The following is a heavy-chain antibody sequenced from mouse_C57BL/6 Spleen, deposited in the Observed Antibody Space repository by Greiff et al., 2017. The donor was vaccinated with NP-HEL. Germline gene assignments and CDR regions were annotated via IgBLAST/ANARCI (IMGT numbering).Heavy chain of an antibody. D-gene: IGHD2-5*01. Sequence: VQLQQPGAELVRPGSSVKLSCKASGYTFTSYWMHWVKQRPIQGLEWIVNIDPSDSETHYNQKFKDKATLTVDKSSSTAYMQLSSLTSEDSAVYYCARGAYYSNPYAMDYWGQGTSVTVSS. CDR2: IDPSDSET. J-gene: IGHJ4*01. CDR1: GYTFTSYW. V-gene: IGHV1-52*01. CDR3: ARGAYYSNPYAMDY.